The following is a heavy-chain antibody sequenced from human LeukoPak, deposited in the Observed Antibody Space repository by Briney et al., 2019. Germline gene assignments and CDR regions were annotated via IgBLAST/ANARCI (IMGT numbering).Heavy chain of an antibody. CDR2: ISGSGGST. CDR3: ARDLYDFDYYGMDV. D-gene: IGHD3-3*01. Sequence: GGSLRLSCAASGFTFSSYAMSWVRQAPGKGLEWVSAISGSGGSTYYADSVKGRFTISRDNSKNTLYLQMNSLRAEDTAVYYCARDLYDFDYYGMDVWGQGTTVTVSS. CDR1: GFTFSSYA. J-gene: IGHJ6*02. V-gene: IGHV3-23*01.